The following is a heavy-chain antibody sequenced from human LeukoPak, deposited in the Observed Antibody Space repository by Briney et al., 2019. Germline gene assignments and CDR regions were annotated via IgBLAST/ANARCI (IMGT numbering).Heavy chain of an antibody. D-gene: IGHD3-10*01. Sequence: SETLSLTCTVSGDSVSSSYWTWIRQSPGKGLEWIGYIHHSGSTNYNPSLESRVTISADTTKNQFSLKLRSATAADTAVYFCARGGGMYGSGTNRYFDLWGRGTLVSVSS. CDR3: ARGGGMYGSGTNRYFDL. CDR1: GDSVSSSY. V-gene: IGHV4-59*02. CDR2: IHHSGST. J-gene: IGHJ2*01.